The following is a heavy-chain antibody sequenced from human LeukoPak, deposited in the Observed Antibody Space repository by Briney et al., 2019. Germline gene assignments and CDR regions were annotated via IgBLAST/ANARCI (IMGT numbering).Heavy chain of an antibody. Sequence: GASVKVSSKTSGYTFTGYYLFWVRQAPGQGLERMGWINPNSGGTNYAQKFQGRVTMTRDTSIRTAYMELSRLTSDDTAVYYCVRLYDWGRLDYWGQGTLVTVSS. V-gene: IGHV1-2*02. CDR3: VRLYDWGRLDY. CDR1: GYTFTGYY. J-gene: IGHJ4*02. D-gene: IGHD3-9*01. CDR2: INPNSGGT.